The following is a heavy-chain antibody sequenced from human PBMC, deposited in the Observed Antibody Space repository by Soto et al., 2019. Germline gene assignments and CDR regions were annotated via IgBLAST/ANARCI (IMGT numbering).Heavy chain of an antibody. V-gene: IGHV3-7*01. CDR3: ARLDYNWNEDFDY. Sequence: GGSLRLSCAASGFTFSSYWMSWVRQAPGKGLEWVANIKQDGSEKYYVYSVKGRFTISRDYAKSSLYLQMNSLRAEVTAVYYCARLDYNWNEDFDYWGQGTLVTVSS. CDR1: GFTFSSYW. CDR2: IKQDGSEK. D-gene: IGHD1-20*01. J-gene: IGHJ4*02.